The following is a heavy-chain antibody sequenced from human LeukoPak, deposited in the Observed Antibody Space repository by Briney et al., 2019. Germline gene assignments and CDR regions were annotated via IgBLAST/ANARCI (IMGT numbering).Heavy chain of an antibody. J-gene: IGHJ1*01. Sequence: GGSLRLSCEGSGFTFSNYWMSWDRQAPGKGLEWVANIQQHGSETYYGDSVKGRFTISRDNAKNSLYLQMNSLRAEDTAVYYCATYSSSNGREFQYWGQGTLVTVSS. CDR2: IQQHGSET. D-gene: IGHD2-2*01. V-gene: IGHV3-7*01. CDR3: ATYSSSNGREFQY. CDR1: GFTFSNYW.